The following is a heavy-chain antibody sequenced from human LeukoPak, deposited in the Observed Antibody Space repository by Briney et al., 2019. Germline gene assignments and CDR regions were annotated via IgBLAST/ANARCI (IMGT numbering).Heavy chain of an antibody. J-gene: IGHJ3*02. D-gene: IGHD6-19*01. CDR2: IGWDSKSI. Sequence: GGSLRLSCAASGFNFDDSAMHWVRQAPGKGLEWVSGIGWDSKSIIYADSVKGRFTISRDNAKRSLYLQMNSLRAEDTALYCCAKAVAAPGAFDIWGRGTVVTVSS. CDR3: AKAVAAPGAFDI. V-gene: IGHV3-9*01. CDR1: GFNFDDSA.